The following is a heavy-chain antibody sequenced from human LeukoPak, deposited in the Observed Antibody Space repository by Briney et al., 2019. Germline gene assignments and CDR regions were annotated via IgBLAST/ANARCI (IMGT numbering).Heavy chain of an antibody. CDR1: GGTFSSYA. V-gene: IGHV1-69*01. D-gene: IGHD3-9*01. CDR2: IIPIFGTA. J-gene: IGHJ4*02. CDR3: ARVSPLRYFDWLGATFDY. Sequence: GSSVKVSCKASGGTFSSYAISWVRQAPGQGLEWMGGIIPIFGTANYAQKFQGRVTITADESTSTAYMELSSLRSEDTAVYYCARVSPLRYFDWLGATFDYWGQGTLVTVSS.